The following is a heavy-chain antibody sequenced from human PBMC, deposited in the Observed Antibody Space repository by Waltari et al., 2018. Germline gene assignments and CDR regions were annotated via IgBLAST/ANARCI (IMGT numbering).Heavy chain of an antibody. V-gene: IGHV4-34*01. J-gene: IGHJ4*02. CDR1: GGSFSGYY. CDR3: ARGVEGYSSSWYDDY. CDR2: INHRGSN. D-gene: IGHD6-13*01. Sequence: QVQLQQWGAGLLKPSETLSLTCAVYGGSFSGYYWSWIRQPPGKGLEWIGEINHRGSNNNNPSLKSRVTISVDTSKNQFSLKLSSVTAADTAVYYCARGVEGYSSSWYDDYWGQGTLVTVSS.